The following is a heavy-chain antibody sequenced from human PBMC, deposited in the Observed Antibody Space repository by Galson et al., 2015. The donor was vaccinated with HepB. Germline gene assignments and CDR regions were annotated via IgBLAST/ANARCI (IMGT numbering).Heavy chain of an antibody. V-gene: IGHV3-74*01. J-gene: IGHJ5*02. CDR2: INSDGSST. Sequence: SLRLSCAASGFTFSSYWMHWVRQVPGKGLVWVARINSDGSSTTYADSVKGRFTISRDNVKNTLHLQVNSLRADDTAVYYCARSRVERAVAGTFDPWGQGTLVTVSS. CDR3: ARSRVERAVAGTFDP. CDR1: GFTFSSYW. D-gene: IGHD6-19*01.